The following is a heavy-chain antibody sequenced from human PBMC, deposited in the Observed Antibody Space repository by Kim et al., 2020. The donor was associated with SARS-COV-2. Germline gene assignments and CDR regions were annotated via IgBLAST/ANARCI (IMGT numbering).Heavy chain of an antibody. J-gene: IGHJ5*02. CDR2: INHSGST. V-gene: IGHV4-34*01. D-gene: IGHD6-13*01. Sequence: SETLSLTCAVYGGSFSGYYWSWIRQPPGKGLEWIGEINHSGSTNYNPSLKSRVTISVDTSKNQFSLKLSSVTAADTAVYYCARRVAPRAAFRQNWFDPWGQGTLVTVSS. CDR3: ARRVAPRAAFRQNWFDP. CDR1: GGSFSGYY.